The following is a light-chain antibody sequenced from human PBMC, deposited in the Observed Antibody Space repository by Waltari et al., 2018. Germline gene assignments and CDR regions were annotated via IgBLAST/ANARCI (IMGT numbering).Light chain of an antibody. CDR1: SPHIGTNH. Sequence: QSVFTQPPSVSAPPGQRATSSCSGGSPHIGTNHVNSYRQFPGTAPKLLIYENSERPSGIPGRFSGSKSGTSATLDITGLQAGDEADYYCGTWDSSLSGAVFGGGTHLTVL. V-gene: IGLV1-51*02. CDR2: ENS. CDR3: GTWDSSLSGAV. J-gene: IGLJ7*01.